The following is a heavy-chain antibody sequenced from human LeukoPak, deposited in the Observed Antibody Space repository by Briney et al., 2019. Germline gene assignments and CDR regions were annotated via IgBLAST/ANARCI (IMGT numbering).Heavy chain of an antibody. CDR1: GFTFNSYS. V-gene: IGHV3-7*01. D-gene: IGHD6-19*01. CDR3: ARDASALY. J-gene: IGHJ4*02. CDR2: IQPDGSEK. Sequence: PGGSLRLSCAASGFTFNSYSMHWVRQAPGKGLEWVATIQPDGSEKYYSDSVKGRFTISRDNSRDSVYLHMNSLRDDDTSIWYCARDASALYWGRGTLVTVSS.